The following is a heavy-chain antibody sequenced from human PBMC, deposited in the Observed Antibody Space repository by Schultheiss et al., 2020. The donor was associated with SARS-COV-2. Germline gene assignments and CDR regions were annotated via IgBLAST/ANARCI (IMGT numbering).Heavy chain of an antibody. CDR1: GGSISSGSYY. CDR3: ARPNSGSYYAFDI. Sequence: SETLSLTCTVSGGSISSGSYYWSWIRQPAGKGLEWIGYIYYSGSTYYNPSLKSRVTISVDTSKNQFSLKLSSVTAADTAVYYCARPNSGSYYAFDIWGQGTMVTVSS. J-gene: IGHJ3*02. D-gene: IGHD1-26*01. CDR2: IYYSGST. V-gene: IGHV4-61*10.